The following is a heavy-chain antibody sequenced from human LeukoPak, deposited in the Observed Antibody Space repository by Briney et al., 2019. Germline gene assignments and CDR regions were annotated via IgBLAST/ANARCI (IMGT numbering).Heavy chain of an antibody. CDR2: ISAYNGNT. D-gene: IGHD5-18*01. CDR3: ARDPLGGYSYGSGPGNCWFDP. Sequence: VASVKVSCKASGYTFTSYGISWVRQAPGQGLEWMGWISAYNGNTNYAQKLQGRVTITTDTSTSTAYMELSRLRSDDTAVYYCARDPLGGYSYGSGPGNCWFDPWGQGTLVTVSS. J-gene: IGHJ5*02. CDR1: GYTFTSYG. V-gene: IGHV1-18*01.